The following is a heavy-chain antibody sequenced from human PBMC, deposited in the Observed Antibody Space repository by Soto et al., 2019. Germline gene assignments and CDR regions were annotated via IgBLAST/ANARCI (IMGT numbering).Heavy chain of an antibody. CDR2: ITPMFGTP. V-gene: IGHV1-69*01. Sequence: QVQLVQSGAEVKKPGSSVKVSCKASGGTFSRYTITWVRQAPGQGLEWMGGITPMFGTPNYAQKFQGRVTITADESTSTAYMELSSLRSEDTARYYCARDGTLYDSSSYYYLYWGQGTLGTGSS. CDR1: GGTFSRYT. CDR3: ARDGTLYDSSSYYYLY. D-gene: IGHD3-22*01. J-gene: IGHJ4*02.